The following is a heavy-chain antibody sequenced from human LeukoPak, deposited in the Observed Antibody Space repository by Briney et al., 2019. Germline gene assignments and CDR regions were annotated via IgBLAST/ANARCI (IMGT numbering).Heavy chain of an antibody. D-gene: IGHD3-10*01. CDR2: ISYDGSNK. V-gene: IGHV3-30*18. CDR1: GFTFSSYG. J-gene: IGHJ6*03. CDR3: AKDGAYYYYYYMDV. Sequence: GGSLRLSCAASGFTFSSYGMHWLRQAPGKGLEWVAVISYDGSNKYYADSVKGRFTISRDNSKNTLYLQMNSLSAEDTAVYYCAKDGAYYYYYYMDVWGKGTTVTVSS.